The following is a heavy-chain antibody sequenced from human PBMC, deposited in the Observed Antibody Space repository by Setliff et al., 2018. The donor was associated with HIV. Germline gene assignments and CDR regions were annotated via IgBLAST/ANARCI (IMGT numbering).Heavy chain of an antibody. CDR1: GVATDSNY. D-gene: IGHD6-13*01. CDR2: VYYGGIT. V-gene: IGHV4-59*01. Sequence: SETLSLTCTVSGVATDSNYWTWIRQSPGKGLEWIGYVYYGGITNYSPSLKSRVSISIDTSKNQFYLNLGSVTTADTAVYFCARGIRTAAAPTFDHWGQGARSPS. CDR3: ARGIRTAAAPTFDH. J-gene: IGHJ4*02.